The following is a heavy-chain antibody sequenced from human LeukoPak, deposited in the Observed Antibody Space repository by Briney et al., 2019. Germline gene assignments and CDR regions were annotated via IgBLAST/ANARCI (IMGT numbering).Heavy chain of an antibody. CDR1: GYTFTGYY. D-gene: IGHD2-2*01. J-gene: IGHJ3*01. CDR2: INPNSGGT. V-gene: IGHV1-2*04. CDR3: ARDTIPAANDAFDF. Sequence: ASVKVSCKASGYTFTGYYMHWVRQAPGQGLEWMGWINPNSGGTNYAQKFQGWVTMTRDTSISTAYMELSRLRSDDTAVYYCARDTIPAANDAFDFWGQGTVVIVSS.